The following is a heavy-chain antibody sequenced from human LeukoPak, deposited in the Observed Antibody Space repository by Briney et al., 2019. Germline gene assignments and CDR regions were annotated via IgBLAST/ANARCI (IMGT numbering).Heavy chain of an antibody. Sequence: SVKVSCKASGYTFTGYYMHWVRQAPGQGLEWMGGIIPIFGTANYAQKFQGRVTITADKSTSTAYMELSSLRSDDTAVYYCATSYGDYTSYDYWGQGTLVTVSS. D-gene: IGHD4-17*01. CDR3: ATSYGDYTSYDY. CDR2: IIPIFGTA. CDR1: GYTFTGYY. V-gene: IGHV1-69*06. J-gene: IGHJ4*02.